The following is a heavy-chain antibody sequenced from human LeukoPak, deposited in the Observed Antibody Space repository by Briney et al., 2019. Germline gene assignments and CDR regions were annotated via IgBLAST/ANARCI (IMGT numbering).Heavy chain of an antibody. D-gene: IGHD2-2*01. Sequence: SVKVSCKASGGTFSSYAISWVRQAPGQGLEWMGGIIPIFGTANYAQKFQGRVTITADESTSTAYMELSSLRSEDTAVYYCARSSDIVVVPAAMGDHYYYYMDVWGKGTTVTVSS. V-gene: IGHV1-69*01. CDR1: GGTFSSYA. J-gene: IGHJ6*03. CDR2: IIPIFGTA. CDR3: ARSSDIVVVPAAMGDHYYYYMDV.